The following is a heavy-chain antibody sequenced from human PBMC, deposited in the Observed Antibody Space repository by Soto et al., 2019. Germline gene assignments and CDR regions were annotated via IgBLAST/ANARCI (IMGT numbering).Heavy chain of an antibody. CDR3: ARANDYGDVNAFDI. D-gene: IGHD4-17*01. CDR2: IWYDGSNK. Sequence: GGSLRLSCAASGFTFSSYGMHWVRQAPGKGLEWVAVIWYDGSNKYYADSVKGRFTISRDNSKNTLYLQMNSLRAEDTAVYYCARANDYGDVNAFDIWGQGTMVTVSS. J-gene: IGHJ3*02. V-gene: IGHV3-33*01. CDR1: GFTFSSYG.